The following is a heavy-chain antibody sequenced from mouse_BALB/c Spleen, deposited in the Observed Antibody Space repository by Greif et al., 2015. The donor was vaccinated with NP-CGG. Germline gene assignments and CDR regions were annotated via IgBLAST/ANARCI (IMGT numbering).Heavy chain of an antibody. Sequence: VQLQQSGAELVKPGASVKLSCTASGFNIKDTYMHWVKQRPEQGLEWIGRIDPANGNTKYDPKFQGKATITADTSSNTAYLQLSSLTSEDTAVYYCARYYRYPYYAMDYWGQGTPVTVSS. CDR3: ARYYRYPYYAMDY. CDR1: GFNIKDTY. CDR2: IDPANGNT. J-gene: IGHJ4*01. V-gene: IGHV14-3*02. D-gene: IGHD2-14*01.